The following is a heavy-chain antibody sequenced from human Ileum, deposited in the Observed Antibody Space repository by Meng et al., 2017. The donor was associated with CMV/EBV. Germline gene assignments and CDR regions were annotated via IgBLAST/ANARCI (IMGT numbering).Heavy chain of an antibody. CDR2: IYYSGST. Sequence: QAQLQECAPGLLKPSQTLSLPCTVSGGSISSGDYYWSWIRQPPGKGLEWIGYIYYSGSTYYNPSLKSRVTISVDTSKNQFSLKLSSVTAADTAVYYCAREIPSSSWYYLDYWGQGTLVTVSS. D-gene: IGHD6-13*01. CDR3: AREIPSSSWYYLDY. J-gene: IGHJ4*02. CDR1: GGSISSGDYY. V-gene: IGHV4-30-4*08.